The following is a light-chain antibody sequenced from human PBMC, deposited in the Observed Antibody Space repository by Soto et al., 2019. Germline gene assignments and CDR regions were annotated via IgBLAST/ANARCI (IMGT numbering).Light chain of an antibody. CDR2: GVK. J-gene: IGLJ1*01. V-gene: IGLV2-14*01. CDR3: SSYTTSYFYV. Sequence: QSALTQPASVSGSPGQSITISCTGSGRDIGAYDYVSWYQQHPGKAPKLFIYGVKNRPSGVSYRFSASKSAFTASLTISGLQAEDEAHYYCSSYTTSYFYVFGPGTKVTVL. CDR1: GRDIGAYDY.